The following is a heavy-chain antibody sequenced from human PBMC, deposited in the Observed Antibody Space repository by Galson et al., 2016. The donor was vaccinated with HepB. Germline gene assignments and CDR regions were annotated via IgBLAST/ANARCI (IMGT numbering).Heavy chain of an antibody. J-gene: IGHJ4*02. V-gene: IGHV3-73*01. CDR3: SSYESSSSGTNYY. D-gene: IGHD3-10*01. CDR1: GFTLSGSS. CDR2: ITTKADNYAT. Sequence: SLRLSCAASGFTLSGSSVHWVRQASGKGLEWVGRITTKADNYATAYGASVKGRFTISRDDSENTAYLQMNSLKIEDTAIYYCSSYESSSSGTNYYWGQGSPVTVSS.